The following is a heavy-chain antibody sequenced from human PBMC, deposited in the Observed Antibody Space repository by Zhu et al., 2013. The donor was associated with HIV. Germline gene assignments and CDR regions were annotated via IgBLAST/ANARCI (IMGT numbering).Heavy chain of an antibody. V-gene: IGHV1-3*01. Sequence: QVQLVQSGAEVKKPGASVKVSCKASGYTFTSYAMHWVRQAPGQRLEWMGWINAGNGNTKYSQKFQGRVTITRDTSASTAYMELSSLRSEDTAVYYCASSRIMITFGGVIGQDSVLDYWGQGTLVTVSS. CDR1: GYTFTSYA. CDR3: ASSRIMITFGGVIGQDSVLDY. CDR2: INAGNGNT. D-gene: IGHD3-16*02. J-gene: IGHJ4*02.